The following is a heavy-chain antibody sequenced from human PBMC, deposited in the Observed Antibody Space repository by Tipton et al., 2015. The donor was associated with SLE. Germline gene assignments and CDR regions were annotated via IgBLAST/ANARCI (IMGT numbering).Heavy chain of an antibody. J-gene: IGHJ4*02. CDR3: AKGPNIVVVPAAPFDN. Sequence: SLRLSCTLSGDSISTSDYYWGWIRQPPGKGLEWIGTIYYTGSAYYNPSLRSRVTTSVDTSKNQFSLKVTSVTAADTALYYCAKGPNIVVVPAAPFDNWGQGTLVIVSS. CDR2: IYYTGSA. CDR1: GDSISTSDYY. D-gene: IGHD2-2*01. V-gene: IGHV4-39*07.